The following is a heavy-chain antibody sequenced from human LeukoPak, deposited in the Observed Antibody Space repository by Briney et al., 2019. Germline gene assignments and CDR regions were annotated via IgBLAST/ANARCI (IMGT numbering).Heavy chain of an antibody. D-gene: IGHD3-10*01. CDR1: GASIRSSY. Sequence: SETLSLTCTVSGASIRSSYRSWIRQPPGKGLEWIGHIHYSGSTNYNPSLKSRVTISVDTSKKQFSLKVTSVTAADTAVYYCARVEEGYGSGRRENYYYYYMDVWGKGTTVTISS. J-gene: IGHJ6*03. V-gene: IGHV4-59*01. CDR3: ARVEEGYGSGRRENYYYYYMDV. CDR2: IHYSGST.